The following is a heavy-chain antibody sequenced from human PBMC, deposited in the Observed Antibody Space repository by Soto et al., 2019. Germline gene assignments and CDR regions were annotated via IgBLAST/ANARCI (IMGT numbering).Heavy chain of an antibody. CDR3: ARGRYCLTGRCFPNWFDS. J-gene: IGHJ5*01. V-gene: IGHV4-30-4*01. D-gene: IGHD7-27*01. CDR2: IYKSATT. CDR1: GDSISNLDYF. Sequence: SETLSLTCSVSGDSISNLDYFWAWIRQPPGQALEYIGYIYKSATTYYNPSFESRVAISVDTSKNQFSLNVTSVTAADTAVYFCARGRYCLTGRCFPNWFDSWGQGALVTVSS.